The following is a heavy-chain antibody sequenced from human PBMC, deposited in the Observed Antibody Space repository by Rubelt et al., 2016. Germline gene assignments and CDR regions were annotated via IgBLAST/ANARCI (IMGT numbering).Heavy chain of an antibody. D-gene: IGHD6-13*01. Sequence: SGQPGRSLRLSCTASGFIFGDYAMHWVRQSPGKGLEWVSGITWNSGGIDYADSVKGRFTISRDNAKNSLSLQMNSLRTEDTALYYCVKGPSSWYPFFGSWGQGTLVTVSS. CDR1: GFIFGDYA. CDR2: ITWNSGGI. J-gene: IGHJ4*02. V-gene: IGHV3-9*01. CDR3: VKGPSSWYPFFGS.